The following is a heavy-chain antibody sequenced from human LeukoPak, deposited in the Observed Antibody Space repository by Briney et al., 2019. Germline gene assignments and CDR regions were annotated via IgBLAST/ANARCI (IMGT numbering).Heavy chain of an antibody. D-gene: IGHD6-19*01. CDR2: IIPIFGTA. V-gene: IGHV1-69*06. Sequence: SVKVSCKASGGTFSSYAISWVRQAPGQGLEWMGGIIPIFGTANYAQKFQGRVTITADKSTSTAYMELSSLRSEDTAVYYCAISSGWSKMYYYMDVWGKGTTVTVSS. J-gene: IGHJ6*03. CDR1: GGTFSSYA. CDR3: AISSGWSKMYYYMDV.